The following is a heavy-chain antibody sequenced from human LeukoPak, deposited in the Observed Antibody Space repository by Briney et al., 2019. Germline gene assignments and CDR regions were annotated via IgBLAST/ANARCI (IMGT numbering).Heavy chain of an antibody. CDR1: GGSFSGYY. CDR2: INHSGST. J-gene: IGHJ4*02. V-gene: IGHV4-34*01. Sequence: SETLSLTCAVYGGSFSGYYWSWIRQPPGKGLEWIGEINHSGSTNYNPSLKSRVTISVDTSKNQFSLTLSSVTAADTAVYYCARGREVTADYWGQGTLVTVSS. D-gene: IGHD4-23*01. CDR3: ARGREVTADY.